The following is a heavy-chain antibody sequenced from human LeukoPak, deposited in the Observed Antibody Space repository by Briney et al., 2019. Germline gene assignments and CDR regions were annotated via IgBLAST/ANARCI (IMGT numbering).Heavy chain of an antibody. V-gene: IGHV2-5*01. CDR3: AHRPGPFPPLWCGGDCYIFDY. J-gene: IGHJ4*02. Sequence: SGPTLVNPTQTLTLTCTFSGFSLSTSGVGVGWIRQPPGKALEWLALIYWNDDKRYSPSLKSRLTITKDTSKNQVVLTMTNMDPVDTATYYCAHRPGPFPPLWCGGDCYIFDYWGQGTLVTVSS. D-gene: IGHD2-21*02. CDR1: GFSLSTSGVG. CDR2: IYWNDDK.